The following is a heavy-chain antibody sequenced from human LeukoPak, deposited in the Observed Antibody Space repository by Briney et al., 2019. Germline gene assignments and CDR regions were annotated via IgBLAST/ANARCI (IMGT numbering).Heavy chain of an antibody. V-gene: IGHV4-39*01. Sequence: SETLSLTCTVSAVSVNSGDYYWGWIRQSPGKSLEGIGNIYSSGTTYYNPSLKSRVIISMDTSRNQFSLNLSSVTAADTAVYFCRRQLVTATTSVVDYWGQGTLVTVSS. J-gene: IGHJ4*02. D-gene: IGHD1-7*01. CDR3: RRQLVTATTSVVDY. CDR2: IYSSGTT. CDR1: AVSVNSGDYY.